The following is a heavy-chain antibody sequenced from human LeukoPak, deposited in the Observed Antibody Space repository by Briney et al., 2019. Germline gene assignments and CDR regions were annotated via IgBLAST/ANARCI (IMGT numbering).Heavy chain of an antibody. CDR2: TSTTSSSI. J-gene: IGHJ4*02. Sequence: PGGSLRLSYAASGFTFSSYSMNWVRQAPGKGLEWVSFTSTTSSSIYYADSVKGRFTISRDNAKNSLYLQMSSLRDEDTAVYYCARMRSGWYIDYWGQGTLVTVSS. CDR3: ARMRSGWYIDY. V-gene: IGHV3-48*02. D-gene: IGHD6-19*01. CDR1: GFTFSSYS.